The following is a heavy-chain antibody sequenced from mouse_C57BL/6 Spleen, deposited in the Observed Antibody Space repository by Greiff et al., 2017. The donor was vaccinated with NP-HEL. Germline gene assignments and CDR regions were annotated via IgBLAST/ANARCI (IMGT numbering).Heavy chain of an antibody. V-gene: IGHV5-12*01. D-gene: IGHD2-4*01. CDR1: GFTFSDYY. J-gene: IGHJ4*01. CDR3: ARQGDYDVGYAMDY. CDR2: ISNGGGST. Sequence: EVKLMEPGGGLVQPGGSLKLSCAASGFTFSDYYMSWVRQTPEKRLEWVAYISNGGGSTYYTDTVKGRFTISRDNAKNTLYLQMSRLKSEDTAMYYCARQGDYDVGYAMDYWGQGTSVTVSS.